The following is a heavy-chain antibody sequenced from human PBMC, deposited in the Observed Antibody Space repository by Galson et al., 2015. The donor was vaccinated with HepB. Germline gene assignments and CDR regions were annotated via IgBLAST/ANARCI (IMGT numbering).Heavy chain of an antibody. Sequence: SLRLSCAASEFILSMYWMNWVRQAPGKGLEWVANIKEDGGEKNHVDSVKGRFTISRDNAKNSLYLQMNSLRAEDTAIYYCARVKRGEWYSFYYYGMDVWGQGTTVTVSS. CDR1: EFILSMYW. CDR2: IKEDGGEK. CDR3: ARVKRGEWYSFYYYGMDV. J-gene: IGHJ6*02. V-gene: IGHV3-7*05. D-gene: IGHD3-10*01.